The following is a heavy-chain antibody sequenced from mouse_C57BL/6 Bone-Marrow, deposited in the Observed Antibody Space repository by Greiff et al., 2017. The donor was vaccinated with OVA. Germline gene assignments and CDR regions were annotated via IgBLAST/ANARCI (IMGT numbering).Heavy chain of an antibody. D-gene: IGHD4-1*01. J-gene: IGHJ2*01. CDR2: ISDGGSYT. CDR1: GFTFSSYA. CDR3: ARRELGPDY. Sequence: EVKLVESGGGLVKPGGSLKLSCAASGFTFSSYAMSWVRQTPEKRLEWVATISDGGSYTYYPDNVKGRFTISRDNAKNNLYLQMSHLKSEDTAMYYCARRELGPDYGGQGTTLPASP. V-gene: IGHV5-4*03.